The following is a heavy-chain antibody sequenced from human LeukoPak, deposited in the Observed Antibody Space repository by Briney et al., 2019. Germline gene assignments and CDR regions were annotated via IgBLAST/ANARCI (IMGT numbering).Heavy chain of an antibody. CDR2: ISGSGGST. CDR1: GFTFSSYA. J-gene: IGHJ4*02. CDR3: AKFPLGVVVPAAIHFDY. V-gene: IGHV3-23*01. D-gene: IGHD2-2*01. Sequence: GGSLRLSCAASGFTFSSYAMSWVRQAPGKGLEWVSAISGSGGSTYYADSAKGRFTISRDNSKNTLYLQMNSLGAEDTAVYYCAKFPLGVVVPAAIHFDYWGQGTLVTVSS.